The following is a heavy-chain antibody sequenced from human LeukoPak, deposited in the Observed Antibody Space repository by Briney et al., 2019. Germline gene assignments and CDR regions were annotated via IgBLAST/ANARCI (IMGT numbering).Heavy chain of an antibody. J-gene: IGHJ5*02. Sequence: PGGSLRLSCAASGFTVSSNYMSWVRQAPGKGLEGVSVIYSCGSTYYADSVRGRFTISRDNSKNTLYLQMNSMRAEDTAVYYCAKGDSTFNWFGPWGQGTLVTVSS. CDR2: IYSCGST. V-gene: IGHV3-53*01. D-gene: IGHD2/OR15-2a*01. CDR3: AKGDSTFNWFGP. CDR1: GFTVSSNY.